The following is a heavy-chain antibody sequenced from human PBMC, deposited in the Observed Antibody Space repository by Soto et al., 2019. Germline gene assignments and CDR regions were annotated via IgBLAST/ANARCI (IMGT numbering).Heavy chain of an antibody. J-gene: IGHJ6*03. Sequence: GGSLRLSCAASGFTFSSYWMSWVRQAPGEGLEWVANINQDGSEKYYVDSVKGRFTISRDNAKNSLHLQMNSLRAEDTAVYYCARDNSKITATWSYYYMDVWGKGTTVTVSS. CDR2: INQDGSEK. D-gene: IGHD2-15*01. CDR1: GFTFSSYW. CDR3: ARDNSKITATWSYYYMDV. V-gene: IGHV3-7*01.